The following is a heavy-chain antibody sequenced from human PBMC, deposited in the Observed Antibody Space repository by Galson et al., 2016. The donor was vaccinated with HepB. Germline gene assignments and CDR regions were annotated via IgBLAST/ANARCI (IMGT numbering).Heavy chain of an antibody. Sequence: ETLSLTCTVSGASISGYYLSWIRQPPGKGLEWIGYIYYSGRTNYNPSLKSRVTISVDTSKNQCSLKLSSVTAADTAVYYCARDDSGGWYGFHYGMDVWGQGTTVTVSS. CDR1: GASISGYY. V-gene: IGHV4-59*01. J-gene: IGHJ6*02. CDR2: IYYSGRT. CDR3: ARDDSGGWYGFHYGMDV. D-gene: IGHD6-19*01.